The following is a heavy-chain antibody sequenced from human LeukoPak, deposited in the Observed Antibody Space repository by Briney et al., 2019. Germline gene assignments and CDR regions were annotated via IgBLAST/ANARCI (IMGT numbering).Heavy chain of an antibody. V-gene: IGHV4-59*08. J-gene: IGHJ4*02. CDR3: ARMLPSHYYGSELPDY. D-gene: IGHD3-10*01. CDR1: GISLSGYY. CDR2: IYYSGST. Sequence: KPSETLSLTCTVSGISLSGYYWSWIRQPPGKGLEWIGYIYYSGSTNYNPSLKSRVTISVDTSKNQFSLKLSSVTAADTAVYYCARMLPSHYYGSELPDYWGQGTLVTVSS.